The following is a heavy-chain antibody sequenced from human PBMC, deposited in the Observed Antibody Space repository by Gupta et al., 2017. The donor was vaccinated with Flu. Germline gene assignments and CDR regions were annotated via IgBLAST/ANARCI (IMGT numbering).Heavy chain of an antibody. CDR2: INSGGGT. Sequence: EVQLVESGGGLVQPGGSLRLSCAARGCTVSTNYINWVRQGTGKGLEWVSVINSGGGTNYADSVKGPFTISRDKSKNTVYLQMNSLTPEDTAIYYCTREREAAAGNYYFEYWGQGTLVTVSS. CDR3: TREREAAAGNYYFEY. V-gene: IGHV3-66*02. D-gene: IGHD6-13*01. J-gene: IGHJ4*02. CDR1: GCTVSTNY.